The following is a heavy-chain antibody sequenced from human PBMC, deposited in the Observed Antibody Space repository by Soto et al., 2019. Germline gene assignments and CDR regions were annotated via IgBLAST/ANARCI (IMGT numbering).Heavy chain of an antibody. J-gene: IGHJ4*02. CDR2: SGSGGGT. CDR3: TKGVLRYFDPYDY. CDR1: GFTFTRYA. Sequence: PGGSLRLSCAASGFTFTRYAMSWVRQAPGKGLEWVSASGSGGGTYYADSVKGRFTISRDNSKNTLYLQMNSLRAEDTAVYYCTKGVLRYFDPYDYWGQGTLVTVSS. V-gene: IGHV3-23*01. D-gene: IGHD3-9*01.